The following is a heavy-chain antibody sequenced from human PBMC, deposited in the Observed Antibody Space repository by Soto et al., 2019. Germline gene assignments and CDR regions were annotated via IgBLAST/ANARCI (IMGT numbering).Heavy chain of an antibody. V-gene: IGHV3-30*18. Sequence: PGGSLRLSCAASGFTFSCYGMHWLRQAPGKGLEWVAVISHDGSNKYYADSVKGRFTISRDNSKNTLYLQMNSLRAEDTAVYYCAKDLGHGGRGAFDIWGQGTMVTVS. J-gene: IGHJ3*02. CDR1: GFTFSCYG. CDR3: AKDLGHGGRGAFDI. D-gene: IGHD7-27*01. CDR2: ISHDGSNK.